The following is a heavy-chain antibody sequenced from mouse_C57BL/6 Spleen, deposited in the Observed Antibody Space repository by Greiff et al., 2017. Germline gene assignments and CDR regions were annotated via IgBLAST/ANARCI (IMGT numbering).Heavy chain of an antibody. D-gene: IGHD3-2*02. CDR3: ARGAAQATTWFAY. Sequence: VQLQQSGAELVKPGASVKISCKASGYAFSSYWMNWVKQRPGKGLEWIGQIYPGDGDTNYNGKFKGKATLTADKSSSTAYMQLRSLTSADSAVXFCARGAAQATTWFAYWGQGTMVTVSA. V-gene: IGHV1-80*01. CDR1: GYAFSSYW. J-gene: IGHJ3*01. CDR2: IYPGDGDT.